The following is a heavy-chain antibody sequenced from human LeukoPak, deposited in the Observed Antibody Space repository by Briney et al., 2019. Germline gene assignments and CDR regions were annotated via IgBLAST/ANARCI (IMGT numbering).Heavy chain of an antibody. D-gene: IGHD4-17*01. Sequence: SETLSLTCTVSGGSISSYYWSWIRQPPGKGLEWIGYIYYSGSTNYNPSLKSRVTMSVDTSKNQFSLKLSSVTAADTAVYYCARLSTVTTSFDYWGQGTLVTVSS. CDR2: IYYSGST. CDR1: GGSISSYY. J-gene: IGHJ4*02. CDR3: ARLSTVTTSFDY. V-gene: IGHV4-59*12.